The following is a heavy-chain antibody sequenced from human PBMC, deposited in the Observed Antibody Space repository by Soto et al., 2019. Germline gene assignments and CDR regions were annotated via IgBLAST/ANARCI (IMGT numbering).Heavy chain of an antibody. Sequence: SETLSLTCTVSTDSSSFTNSYWGWIRQPPGKGLQWIGSSSYNGGTFYNPSLKGRVVISFDTSKKQSSLQVTSVTAADTAVYFCARHRIEVVWRGFDFWGQGSPVTAPQ. CDR1: TDSSSFTNSY. J-gene: IGHJ4*02. CDR3: ARHRIEVVWRGFDF. D-gene: IGHD3-10*01. CDR2: SSYNGGT. V-gene: IGHV4-39*01.